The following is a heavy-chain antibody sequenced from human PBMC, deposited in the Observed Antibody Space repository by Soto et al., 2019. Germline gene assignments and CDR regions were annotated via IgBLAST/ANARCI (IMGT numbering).Heavy chain of an antibody. V-gene: IGHV1-8*01. D-gene: IGHD1-26*01. CDR3: ATERWEDAFDI. CDR1: GYTFTSYD. Sequence: QEQLVQSGAEVKKPGASVKVSCKASGYTFTSYDITWVRQATGQGLEWMGWMNPNSGNTGYAQKFQGRATLTRXTSIGTAYMELSSLRSEDTAVYYCATERWEDAFDIWGQGTMVTVSS. CDR2: MNPNSGNT. J-gene: IGHJ3*02.